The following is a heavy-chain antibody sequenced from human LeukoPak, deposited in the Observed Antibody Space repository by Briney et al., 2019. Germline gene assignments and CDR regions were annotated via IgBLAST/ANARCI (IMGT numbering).Heavy chain of an antibody. CDR1: GYTFTSYG. CDR3: ATGDYYGSGSYYHYYYYMDV. D-gene: IGHD3-10*01. Sequence: GASVKVSCKASGYTFTSYGISWVRQAPGQGLEWMGWISAYNGNTNYAQKFQGRVTITADKSTSTAYMELSSLRSEDTAVYYCATGDYYGSGSYYHYYYYMDVWGKGTTVTVSS. J-gene: IGHJ6*03. CDR2: ISAYNGNT. V-gene: IGHV1-18*01.